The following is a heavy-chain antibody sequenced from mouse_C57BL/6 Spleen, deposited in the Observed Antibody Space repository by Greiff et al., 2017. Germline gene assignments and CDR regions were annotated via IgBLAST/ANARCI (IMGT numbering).Heavy chain of an antibody. Sequence: ESGPGLVKPSQSLSLTCSVTGYSITSGYYWNWIRQFPGNKLEWMGYISYDGSNNYNPSLKNRISITRDTSKNQFFLKLNSVTTEDTATYYCARPLTGKAMDYWGQGTSVTVSS. V-gene: IGHV3-6*01. CDR3: ARPLTGKAMDY. CDR1: GYSITSGYY. CDR2: ISYDGSN. D-gene: IGHD4-1*01. J-gene: IGHJ4*01.